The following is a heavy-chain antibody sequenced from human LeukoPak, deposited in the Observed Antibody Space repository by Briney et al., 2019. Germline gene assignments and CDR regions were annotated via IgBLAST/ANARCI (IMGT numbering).Heavy chain of an antibody. CDR3: ARDSLGYCSSTSCRPSYY. Sequence: SVKVSCKASGGTFSSYTISWVRQAPGQGLEWMGRIITILGIANYAQKFQGRVTITADKSTSTAYMELSSLRSEDTAVYYCARDSLGYCSSTSCRPSYYWGQGTLVTVSS. J-gene: IGHJ4*02. D-gene: IGHD2-2*01. V-gene: IGHV1-69*04. CDR2: IITILGIA. CDR1: GGTFSSYT.